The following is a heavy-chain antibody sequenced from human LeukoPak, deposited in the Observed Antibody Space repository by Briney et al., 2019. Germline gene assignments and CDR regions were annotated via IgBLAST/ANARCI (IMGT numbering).Heavy chain of an antibody. CDR2: IYTSGST. Sequence: SETLSLTCTVSGGSISSYYWSWIRQPPRKGLEWIGYIYTSGSTNYNPSLKSRVTISVDTSKNQFSLMLRSVTAADTAVYYCARHGKGYCSSTSCSGMEVGGKGTTVTASS. V-gene: IGHV4-4*09. J-gene: IGHJ6*04. CDR3: ARHGKGYCSSTSCSGMEV. D-gene: IGHD2-2*01. CDR1: GGSISSYY.